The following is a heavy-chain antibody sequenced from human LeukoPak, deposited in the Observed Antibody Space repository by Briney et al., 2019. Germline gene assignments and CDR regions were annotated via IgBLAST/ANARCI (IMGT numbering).Heavy chain of an antibody. CDR3: AHPSTPDYGGLDY. J-gene: IGHJ4*02. Sequence: GGSLRLSCAASGFAFSTYSINWVRQAPGKGLEWVSSISSSSSYINYADSVRGRFTISRDNSKNTLYLQMSSLRAEDTAIYYCAHPSTPDYGGLDYWGQGTLVTVSS. D-gene: IGHD4-17*01. CDR2: ISSSSSYI. V-gene: IGHV3-21*04. CDR1: GFAFSTYS.